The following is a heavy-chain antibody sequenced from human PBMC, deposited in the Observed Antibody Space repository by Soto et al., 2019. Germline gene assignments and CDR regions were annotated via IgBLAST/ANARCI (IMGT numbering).Heavy chain of an antibody. J-gene: IGHJ4*02. CDR3: AREKGYSSMVIFDY. Sequence: ESGGGVVQPGRSLRLSCAASGFTFSSYAMHWVRQAPGKGLEWVAVISYDGSNKYYADSVKGRFTISRDNSKNTLYLQMNSLRAEDTAVYYCAREKGYSSMVIFDYWGQGTLVTVSS. D-gene: IGHD5-18*01. CDR2: ISYDGSNK. V-gene: IGHV3-30-3*01. CDR1: GFTFSSYA.